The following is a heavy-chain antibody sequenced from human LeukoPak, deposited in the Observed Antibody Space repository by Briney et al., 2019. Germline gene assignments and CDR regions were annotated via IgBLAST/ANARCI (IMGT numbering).Heavy chain of an antibody. V-gene: IGHV3-30*02. CDR2: IRYDGSNK. J-gene: IGHJ4*02. CDR1: GFTFSSYG. CDR3: AKCPEYYDFWSGYPGGIDY. Sequence: PGGSLRLSSAASGFTFSSYGMHWVRRAPGKGLEWGACIRYDGSNKYYADSVKGRFTISRDNSKNTLYLQMNSLRAEDTGVYYCAKCPEYYDFWSGYPGGIDYWGQGTLVTVSS. D-gene: IGHD3-3*01.